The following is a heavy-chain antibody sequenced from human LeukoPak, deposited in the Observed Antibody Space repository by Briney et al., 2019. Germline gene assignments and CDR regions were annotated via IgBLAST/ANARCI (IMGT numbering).Heavy chain of an antibody. J-gene: IGHJ3*02. D-gene: IGHD6-19*01. CDR2: IIPIFGTA. CDR3: ARYSSGWLDAFDI. V-gene: IGHV1-69*13. CDR1: GGTFSSYA. Sequence: SVKVSCKASGGTFSSYAVSWVRQAPGQGLEWMGGIIPIFGTANYAQKFQGRVTITADESTSTAYMELSSLRSEDTAVYYCARYSSGWLDAFDIWGQGTMVTVSS.